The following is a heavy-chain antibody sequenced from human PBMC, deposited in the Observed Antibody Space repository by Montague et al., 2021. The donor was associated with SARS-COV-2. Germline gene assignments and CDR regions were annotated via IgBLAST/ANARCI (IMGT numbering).Heavy chain of an antibody. D-gene: IGHD5-24*01. Sequence: SLRLSCAASGFTFSGYAMHWVRQSPGKGLERVAVISYDGSTKHYLDSVKGRFTISRDNSKNTLYLQMNSLRAEDTAVYYCARDPDGYNEDGAFEIWGQGTMVTVSS. CDR2: ISYDGSTK. CDR3: ARDPDGYNEDGAFEI. V-gene: IGHV3-30*04. J-gene: IGHJ3*02. CDR1: GFTFSGYA.